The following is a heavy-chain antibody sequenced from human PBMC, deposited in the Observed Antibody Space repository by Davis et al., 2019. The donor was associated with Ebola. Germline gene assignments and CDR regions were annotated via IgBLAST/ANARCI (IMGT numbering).Heavy chain of an antibody. J-gene: IGHJ4*02. Sequence: GESLKISCAASGFTFSSYSMNWVRQAPGKGLEWVSSISSSSSYIYYADSVKGRFTISRDNSKNMLYLQMNSLRPDDTAMYYCAKVTSGYWGQGTLVTVSS. CDR3: AKVTSGY. V-gene: IGHV3-21*04. CDR2: ISSSSSYI. CDR1: GFTFSSYS. D-gene: IGHD2-8*02.